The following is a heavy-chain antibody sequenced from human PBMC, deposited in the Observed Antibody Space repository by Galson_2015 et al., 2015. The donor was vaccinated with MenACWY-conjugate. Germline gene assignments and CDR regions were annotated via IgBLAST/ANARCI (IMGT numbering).Heavy chain of an antibody. CDR3: ARESGDSSSRPSS. J-gene: IGHJ5*02. CDR2: IYRDGKT. V-gene: IGHV3-53*01. CDR1: GFSVSSEY. D-gene: IGHD3-22*01. Sequence: SLRLSCAASGFSVSSEYMSWVRQAPGKGLEWVSIIYRDGKTFYADSVQGRFIISRGNSKNTLYLQMNSLTAEATAVYYCARESGDSSSRPSSWGQTTLVTVSS.